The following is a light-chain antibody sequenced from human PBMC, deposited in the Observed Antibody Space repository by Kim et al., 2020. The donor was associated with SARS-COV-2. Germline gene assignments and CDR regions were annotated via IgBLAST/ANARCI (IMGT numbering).Light chain of an antibody. CDR2: RNN. Sequence: QAGLTQPPSVSKGLRQTATLTCTGNSNIVGNQGAAWLQQHQGHPPKLLSYRNNNRPSGISERFSASRSGNTASLTITGLQPEDEADYYCSALDSSLSLSFGTGTKVTVL. CDR3: SALDSSLSLS. V-gene: IGLV10-54*02. J-gene: IGLJ1*01. CDR1: SNIVGNQG.